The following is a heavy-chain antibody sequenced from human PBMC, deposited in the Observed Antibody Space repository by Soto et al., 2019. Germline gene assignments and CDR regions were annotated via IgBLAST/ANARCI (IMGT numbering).Heavy chain of an antibody. D-gene: IGHD2-15*01. J-gene: IGHJ6*02. V-gene: IGHV1-69*12. CDR1: GGAFNTYA. CDR2: YIPMFGTA. CDR3: ASDNVVAVAENGPYYCYGMDG. Sequence: QVQLVQSGAEVKKPGSSVKVSCKASGGAFNTYAISWVRQAPGQGLEWLGGYIPMFGTANYGQRLQGRVTITADAYTSTVYMEVRSLTSDDTAVYYCASDNVVAVAENGPYYCYGMDGWGQGTTVTVSS.